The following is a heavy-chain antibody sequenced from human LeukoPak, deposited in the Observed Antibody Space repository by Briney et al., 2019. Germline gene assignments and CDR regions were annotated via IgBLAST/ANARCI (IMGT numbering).Heavy chain of an antibody. CDR3: ARGGPGVDGYNYAFDI. Sequence: GASVKVSCKASGYSLTTYYIHWVRQAPGQGLEWMGIINPSGGSTSYAQKFQGRVTMTRDTSTSTVSMELSSLRSEGTAVYYCARGGPGVDGYNYAFDIWGQGTRVTVSS. CDR1: GYSLTTYY. CDR2: INPSGGST. D-gene: IGHD5-24*01. J-gene: IGHJ3*02. V-gene: IGHV1-46*01.